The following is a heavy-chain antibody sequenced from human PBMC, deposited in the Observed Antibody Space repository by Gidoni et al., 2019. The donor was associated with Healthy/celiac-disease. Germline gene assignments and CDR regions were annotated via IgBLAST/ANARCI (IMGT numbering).Heavy chain of an antibody. Sequence: QVQLVESGGGVVQPGRSLRLSCTASGSTFSSYGMHGVRQAPGKGLEWVAVIWFDGSNKYYAYSVKGRFTISRDNSKNSLSLQMNSLRAEDAAVYYCARSIAVTAGYYYGMDVWGQGTTVTVSS. J-gene: IGHJ6*02. CDR3: ARSIAVTAGYYYGMDV. CDR2: IWFDGSNK. CDR1: GSTFSSYG. V-gene: IGHV3-33*01. D-gene: IGHD2-21*02.